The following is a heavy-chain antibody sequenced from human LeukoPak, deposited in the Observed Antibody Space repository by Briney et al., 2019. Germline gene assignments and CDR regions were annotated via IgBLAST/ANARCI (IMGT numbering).Heavy chain of an antibody. CDR2: SYYSGST. V-gene: IGHV4-39*01. D-gene: IGHD2-15*01. J-gene: IGHJ4*02. Sequence: SSYYSGSTYYNPSLKSRVTISVDTSKNQFSLKVSSVTAADTAVYYCARQVVAAATTFDYWGQGTLVTVSS. CDR3: ARQVVAAATTFDY.